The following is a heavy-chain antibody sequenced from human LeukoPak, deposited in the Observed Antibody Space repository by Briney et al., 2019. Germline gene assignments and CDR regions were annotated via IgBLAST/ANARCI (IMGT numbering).Heavy chain of an antibody. CDR3: ARTQYSGYYYGYFDY. V-gene: IGHV6-1*01. J-gene: IGHJ4*02. D-gene: IGHD1-26*01. CDR1: GDSVSSNSAA. CDR2: TYYRSKWYN. Sequence: SQTLSLTCAISGDSVSSNSAAWNWIRQSPSRGLEWLGRTYYRSKWYNDYAVSVKGRITISPDTSKNQVSLQLNSVTPEDTAVYYCARTQYSGYYYGYFDYWGQGTLVTVSS.